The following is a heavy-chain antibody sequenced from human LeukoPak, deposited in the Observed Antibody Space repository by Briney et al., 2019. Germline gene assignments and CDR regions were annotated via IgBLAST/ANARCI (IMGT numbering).Heavy chain of an antibody. CDR1: GGSISSYY. Sequence: SETLSLTCTVSGGSISSYYWSWIRQPPGKGLEWIGYIYYSGSTNYNPSLKSRVTISVDTFKNQFSLKLSSVTAADTAVYYCARTIAAAGPYYYYGMDVWGQGTTVTVSS. CDR2: IYYSGST. D-gene: IGHD6-13*01. V-gene: IGHV4-59*01. CDR3: ARTIAAAGPYYYYGMDV. J-gene: IGHJ6*02.